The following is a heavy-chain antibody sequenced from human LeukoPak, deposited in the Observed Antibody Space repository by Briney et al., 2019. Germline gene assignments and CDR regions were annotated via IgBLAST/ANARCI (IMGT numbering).Heavy chain of an antibody. CDR2: IWYDGSDE. V-gene: IGHV3-33*06. Sequence: GGSLRLSCAASGFTFSSHGMHWVRQAPGKGLEWVSIIWYDGSDEYYADSVKGRFTISRDNSKNTHYLQMSSLTAEDTAVYYCAKWGDFWTGLNNWYFELWGRGTLVTVSS. J-gene: IGHJ2*01. CDR3: AKWGDFWTGLNNWYFEL. D-gene: IGHD3/OR15-3a*01. CDR1: GFTFSSHG.